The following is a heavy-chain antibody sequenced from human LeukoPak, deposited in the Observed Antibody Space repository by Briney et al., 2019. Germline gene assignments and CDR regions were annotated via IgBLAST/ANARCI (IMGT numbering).Heavy chain of an antibody. J-gene: IGHJ4*02. D-gene: IGHD1-26*01. V-gene: IGHV4-34*01. CDR3: ARVQAGVGPGH. CDR2: INHSGTT. Sequence: SETLSLTCVFYGGSLSGYYWSWIRQPPGKGLEWIGEINHSGTTTYNPCLESRVTISVDTSKNQFSLKLTSVTAADTAVYYCARVQAGVGPGHWGQVTLVTVSS. CDR1: GGSLSGYY.